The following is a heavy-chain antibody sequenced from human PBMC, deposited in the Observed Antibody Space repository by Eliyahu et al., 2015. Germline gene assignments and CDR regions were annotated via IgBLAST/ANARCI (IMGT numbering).Heavy chain of an antibody. CDR1: GDSISSPSYY. V-gene: IGHV4-39*01. Sequence: QLQLHESGPGLVKPSETLSLTCSVSGDSISSPSYYWGWVRQPPGKGLEWIGNIYYSGILNSNGTTYYNPSLKSRATISVEASRTQFSLRLTSVTAADTAFYYCVRLRVTWAIDSWGQGTLVSVSS. CDR3: VRLRVTWAIDS. J-gene: IGHJ4*02. CDR2: IYYSGILNSNGTT. D-gene: IGHD2-21*02.